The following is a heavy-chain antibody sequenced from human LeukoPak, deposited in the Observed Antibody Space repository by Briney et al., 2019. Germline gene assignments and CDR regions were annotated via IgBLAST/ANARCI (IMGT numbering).Heavy chain of an antibody. Sequence: ASVTVSCKASGYTFTSYGISWVRQAPGQGLEWMGWISAYNGNTNYAQKLQGRVTMTTDTSTSTAYMELRSLRSDDTAVYYCARDSGLYYYGSGSYSPDFDYWGQGTLVTVSS. CDR2: ISAYNGNT. CDR1: GYTFTSYG. D-gene: IGHD3-10*01. J-gene: IGHJ4*02. CDR3: ARDSGLYYYGSGSYSPDFDY. V-gene: IGHV1-18*01.